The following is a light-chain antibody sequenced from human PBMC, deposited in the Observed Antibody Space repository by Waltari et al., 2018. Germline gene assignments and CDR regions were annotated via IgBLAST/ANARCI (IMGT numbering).Light chain of an antibody. J-gene: IGKJ1*01. CDR2: AAS. Sequence: IESTQSPSSLSASVGDRVTITCRASQVISNDLAWYQQKPGKAPKLLIYAASTLQSGVPSRFSGSGSVTDFTLTISSLQPEDFATYYCQQLNSYQWTFGQGTKVEIK. V-gene: IGKV1-9*01. CDR1: QVISND. CDR3: QQLNSYQWT.